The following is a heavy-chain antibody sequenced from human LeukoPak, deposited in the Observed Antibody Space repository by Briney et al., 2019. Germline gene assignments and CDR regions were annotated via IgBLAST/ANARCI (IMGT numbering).Heavy chain of an antibody. CDR3: ARAGYYGSGSSPGFDY. Sequence: PGGSLRLSCAASGFTFSSYEMNWVRQAPGKGLEWVAVISYDGSNKYYADSVKGRFTISRDNSKNTLYLQMNSLRAEDTAVYYCARAGYYGSGSSPGFDYWGQGTLVTVSS. J-gene: IGHJ4*02. CDR1: GFTFSSYE. D-gene: IGHD3-10*01. V-gene: IGHV3-30*04. CDR2: ISYDGSNK.